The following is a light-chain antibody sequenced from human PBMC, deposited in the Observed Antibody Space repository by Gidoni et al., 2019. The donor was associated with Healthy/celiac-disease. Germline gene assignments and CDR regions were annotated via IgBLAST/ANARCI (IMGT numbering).Light chain of an antibody. Sequence: EIVMTQSPATLSVSPGERATLPCRASQSVSSNLPWYQQKPGQAPRLLIYGASTRATGIPARFSGSGSGTEFTLTISSLQSEDFAVYYCQQYNNWPPLVTFXPXTKVDIK. V-gene: IGKV3-15*01. CDR2: GAS. CDR1: QSVSSN. J-gene: IGKJ3*01. CDR3: QQYNNWPPLVT.